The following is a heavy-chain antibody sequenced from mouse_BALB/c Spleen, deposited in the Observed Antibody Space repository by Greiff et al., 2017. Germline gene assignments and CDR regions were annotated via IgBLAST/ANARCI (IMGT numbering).Heavy chain of an antibody. V-gene: IGHV1S81*02. Sequence: QVQLQQSGAELVKPGASVKLSCKASGYTFTSYYMYWVKQRPGQGLEWIGEINPSNGGTNFNEKFKSKATLTVDKSSSTAYMQLSSLTSEDSAVYYCTRRGSYYGNYFDYWGQGTTLTVSS. CDR2: INPSNGGT. J-gene: IGHJ2*01. CDR3: TRRGSYYGNYFDY. D-gene: IGHD2-1*01. CDR1: GYTFTSYY.